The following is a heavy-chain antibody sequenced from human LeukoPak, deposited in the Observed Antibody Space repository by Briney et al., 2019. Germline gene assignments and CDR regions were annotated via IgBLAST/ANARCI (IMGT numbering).Heavy chain of an antibody. CDR1: GFTFSSYA. CDR3: AKDKIGSGWLN. V-gene: IGHV3-23*01. CDR2: FSGSGGST. J-gene: IGHJ4*02. Sequence: GGSLRLSCAASGFTFSSYATSWVRQAPGKGLEWVSTFSGSGGSTYYADSVKGRFTISRDNSKNTLYLQMNSLRAEDTAVYYCAKDKIGSGWLNWGQGTLVTVSS. D-gene: IGHD6-19*01.